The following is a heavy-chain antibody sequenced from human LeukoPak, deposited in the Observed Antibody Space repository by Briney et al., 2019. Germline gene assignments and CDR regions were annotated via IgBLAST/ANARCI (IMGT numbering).Heavy chain of an antibody. D-gene: IGHD2-15*01. CDR2: INTNTGNP. CDR1: GYTFTSYA. CDR3: ARESESGGFYYYYYGTDV. V-gene: IGHV7-4-1*02. J-gene: IGHJ6*02. Sequence: ASVKVSCKASGYTFTSYAMNWVRQAPGQGLEWMGWINTNTGNPTYAQGFTGRFVFSLDASVSTAYLQISSLKAEDTAVYYCARESESGGFYYYYYGTDVWGQGTTVTVSS.